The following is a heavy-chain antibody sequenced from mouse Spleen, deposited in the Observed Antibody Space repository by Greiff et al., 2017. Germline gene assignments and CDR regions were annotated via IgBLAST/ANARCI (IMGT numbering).Heavy chain of an antibody. J-gene: IGHJ2*01. CDR1: GFTFSSYA. Sequence: EVQGVESGGGLVKPGGSLKLSCAASGFTFSSYAMSWVRQTPEKRLEWVATISSGGSYTYYPDSVKGRFTISRDNAKNTLYLQMSSLRSEDTAMYYCARQENYGNYVDYWGQGTTLTVSS. CDR2: ISSGGSYT. V-gene: IGHV5-9-3*01. CDR3: ARQENYGNYVDY. D-gene: IGHD2-1*01.